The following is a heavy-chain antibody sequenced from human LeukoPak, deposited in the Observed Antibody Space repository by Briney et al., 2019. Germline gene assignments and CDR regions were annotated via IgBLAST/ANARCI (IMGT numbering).Heavy chain of an antibody. V-gene: IGHV1-2*06. CDR2: INPNSGGT. CDR3: ARGGTYDYVWGSYRNDIAPEAFDI. Sequence: GASVKVSCKASGYTFTGYYMHWVRQAPGQGLEWMVRINPNSGGTSYAQKFQGRVTMTRDTSISTAYMELSRLRSDDTAVYYCARGGTYDYVWGSYRNDIAPEAFDIWGQGTMVTVSS. J-gene: IGHJ3*02. CDR1: GYTFTGYY. D-gene: IGHD3-16*02.